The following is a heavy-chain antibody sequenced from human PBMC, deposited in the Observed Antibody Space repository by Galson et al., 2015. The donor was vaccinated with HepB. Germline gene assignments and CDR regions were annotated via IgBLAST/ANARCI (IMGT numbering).Heavy chain of an antibody. CDR2: MNPNSGNT. Sequence: SVKVSCKASGYTFTSYDINWARQATGQGLEWMGWMNPNSGNTGYAQKFQGRVTMTRNTSISTAYMELSSLRSEDTAVYYCARGRPGSYPPPFDIWGQGTMVTVSS. D-gene: IGHD1-26*01. CDR1: GYTFTSYD. J-gene: IGHJ3*02. CDR3: ARGRPGSYPPPFDI. V-gene: IGHV1-8*01.